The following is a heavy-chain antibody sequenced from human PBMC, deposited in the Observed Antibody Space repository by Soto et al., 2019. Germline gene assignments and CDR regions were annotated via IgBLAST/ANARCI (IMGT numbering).Heavy chain of an antibody. CDR3: AKSAPYDSSGSGSSGMDV. J-gene: IGHJ6*02. CDR1: GYTFTSYG. D-gene: IGHD3-22*01. Sequence: ASVKVSCKASGYTFTSYGISWVRQAPGQGLEWMGWISAYNGNTNYAQKLQGRVTMTTDTSTSTAYMELRSLRSDDTAVYYCAKSAPYDSSGSGSSGMDVWGQGTTVTVSS. V-gene: IGHV1-18*01. CDR2: ISAYNGNT.